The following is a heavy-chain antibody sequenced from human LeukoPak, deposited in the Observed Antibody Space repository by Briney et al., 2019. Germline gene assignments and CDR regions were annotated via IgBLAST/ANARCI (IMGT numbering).Heavy chain of an antibody. D-gene: IGHD5-18*01. CDR1: GLTFSSHW. CDR3: AGRPTGYSSGYVY. J-gene: IGHJ4*02. Sequence: GGSLRLSCAASGLTFSSHWMHWVRQAPGKGLVWVSRITNDGSSTTYADSVKGRFTISRDNSENTVYLQMNNLRAEDTDLYYCAGRPTGYSSGYVYWGQGALVTVSS. CDR2: ITNDGSST. V-gene: IGHV3-74*01.